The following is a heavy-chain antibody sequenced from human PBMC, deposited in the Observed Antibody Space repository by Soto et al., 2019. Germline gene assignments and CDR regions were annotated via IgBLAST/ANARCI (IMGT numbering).Heavy chain of an antibody. CDR3: ARGPLSGRYYYYGTDV. D-gene: IGHD3-3*01. CDR2: IIPIFGTA. Sequence: QVQLVQSGAEVKKPGSSVKVSCKASGGTFSSYAISWVRQAPGQGLEWMGGIIPIFGTANYAQKFKGRVTITADESTSTAYLELSSLRSEDTAVYYCARGPLSGRYYYYGTDVWGQGTTVTVSS. CDR1: GGTFSSYA. J-gene: IGHJ6*02. V-gene: IGHV1-69*01.